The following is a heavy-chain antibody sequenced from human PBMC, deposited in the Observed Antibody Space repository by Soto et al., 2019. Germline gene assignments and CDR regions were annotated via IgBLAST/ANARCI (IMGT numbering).Heavy chain of an antibody. Sequence: ASVKVSCKASGYTFTSYDINWVRQATGQGLEWMGWMNPNSGNTGYAQKFQGRVTMTRNTSISTAYMELSSLRSEDTAVYYCARGPYYDILTGYYSLEYYYYGMDVWG. CDR3: ARGPYYDILTGYYSLEYYYYGMDV. D-gene: IGHD3-9*01. CDR2: MNPNSGNT. CDR1: GYTFTSYD. V-gene: IGHV1-8*01. J-gene: IGHJ6*02.